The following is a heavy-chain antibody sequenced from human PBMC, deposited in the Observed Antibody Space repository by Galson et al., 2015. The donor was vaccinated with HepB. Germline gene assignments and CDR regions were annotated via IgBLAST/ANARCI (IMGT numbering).Heavy chain of an antibody. J-gene: IGHJ4*02. D-gene: IGHD1-26*01. CDR3: ARIGTSLSEGAPRGLWGNRDKETICNYFDY. Sequence: ETLSLTCTVYGGSISSRSYYWGWIRQPPGKGLEWIGNIYYSGNTYYNPSLKSRVTISVDTSKNQFSLKLSSVTAADTAVYYCARIGTSLSEGAPRGLWGNRDKETICNYFDYWGQGTLVTVSS. CDR2: IYYSGNT. V-gene: IGHV4-39*01. CDR1: GGSISSRSYY.